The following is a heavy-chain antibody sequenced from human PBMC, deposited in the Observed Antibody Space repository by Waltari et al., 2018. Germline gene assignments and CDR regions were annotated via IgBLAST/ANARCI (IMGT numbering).Heavy chain of an antibody. D-gene: IGHD3-16*01. CDR3: ARANGGLIGS. J-gene: IGHJ5*02. Sequence: QVHLQESGPGLVRPSETLSLTCHVSGASLRGGDWWIGVRQSPGKRLEWIGEIHHSGRTNSNPSLKNRLTLSVDESRNQFFLKITSVTAADTALYFCARANGGLIGSWGQGIVVTVSS. CDR2: IHHSGRT. CDR1: GASLRGGDW. V-gene: IGHV4-4*02.